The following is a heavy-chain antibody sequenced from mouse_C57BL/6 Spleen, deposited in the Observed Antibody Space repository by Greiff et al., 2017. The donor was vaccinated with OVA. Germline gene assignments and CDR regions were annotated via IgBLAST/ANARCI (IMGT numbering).Heavy chain of an antibody. CDR2: ISSGSSTI. CDR1: GFTFSDYG. Sequence: EVQLVESGGGLVQPGGSLKLSCAASGFTFSDYGMHWVRQAPEKGLEWVAYISSGSSTIYYADTVKGRFTISRDNAKNTLFLQMTSLRSEDTAMYYCARPLYGMDYWGQGTSVTVSS. J-gene: IGHJ4*01. CDR3: ARPLYGMDY. V-gene: IGHV5-17*01.